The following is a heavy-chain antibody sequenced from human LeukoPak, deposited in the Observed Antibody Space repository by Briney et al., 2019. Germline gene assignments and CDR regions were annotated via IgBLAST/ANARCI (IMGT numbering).Heavy chain of an antibody. D-gene: IGHD6-13*01. J-gene: IGHJ4*02. V-gene: IGHV3-33*08. CDR3: ARSSAYSSSWTSSYFDY. CDR2: IWHDGSKK. Sequence: GGSLRLSCAASGFIFDDYGMHWVRQAPGKGPEWLTVIWHDGSKKYYADSVKSRFTISRDNSENTLYLQMSSLGAEDTAVYFCARSSAYSSSWTSSYFDYWGQGALVTVSS. CDR1: GFIFDDYG.